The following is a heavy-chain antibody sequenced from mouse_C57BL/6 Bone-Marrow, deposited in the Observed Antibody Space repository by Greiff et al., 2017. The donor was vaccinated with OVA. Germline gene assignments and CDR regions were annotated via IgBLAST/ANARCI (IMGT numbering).Heavy chain of an antibody. J-gene: IGHJ4*01. D-gene: IGHD2-2*01. Sequence: DVMLVESGGGLVQPGESLKLSCESNEYEFPSHDLSWVRKTPEKRLELVAAINSDGGSTYYPDTMERRFIISRDNTKKTLYLQMSSLRSEDTALYYCAIYYGFPMDYWGQGTSVTVSS. V-gene: IGHV5-2*01. CDR1: EYEFPSHD. CDR2: INSDGGST. CDR3: AIYYGFPMDY.